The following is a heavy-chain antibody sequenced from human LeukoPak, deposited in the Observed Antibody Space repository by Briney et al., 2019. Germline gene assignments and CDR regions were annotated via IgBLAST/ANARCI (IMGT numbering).Heavy chain of an antibody. J-gene: IGHJ4*02. V-gene: IGHV3-48*04. CDR3: ADNLSR. CDR2: IDKGGNII. Sequence: PGGFLRLSCVASGFTLSTASMNWVRQAPGKGLEWISHIDKGGNIIYYAASVKGRFTISRDGAKNSLYLQMNSLRAEDTAVYYCADNLSRWGQGTLVTVSS. D-gene: IGHD1-1*01. CDR1: GFTLSTAS.